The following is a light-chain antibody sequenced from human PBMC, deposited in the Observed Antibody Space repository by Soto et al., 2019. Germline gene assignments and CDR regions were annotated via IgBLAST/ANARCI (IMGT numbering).Light chain of an antibody. CDR2: EIS. Sequence: ENVLTQSPGTLSLSPGERATLSCRASQSVSSSHLGWYQKKPGQAPRLLICEISDRADGIPDRFSGSGSGTDFTLTISRLEPEDSAIYYCQYYGTSPLYTFGQGTKLEI. J-gene: IGKJ2*01. CDR1: QSVSSSH. CDR3: QYYGTSPLYT. V-gene: IGKV3-20*01.